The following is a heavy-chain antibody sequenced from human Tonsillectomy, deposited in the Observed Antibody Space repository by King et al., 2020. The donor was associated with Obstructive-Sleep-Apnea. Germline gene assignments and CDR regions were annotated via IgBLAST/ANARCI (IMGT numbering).Heavy chain of an antibody. V-gene: IGHV3-23*04. CDR1: GFTFSNYA. Sequence: VQLVESGGGLVQPGGSLRLSCAASGFTFSNYAISWVRQAPGKGLDWVSSISGSGGSTYYADSVKGRFTISRDNSKNTMYLQMNSLGTEDTAVYFCAKVLYVLMGEGPDDYWGQGTLGTVSP. CDR3: AKVLYVLMGEGPDDY. CDR2: ISGSGGST. J-gene: IGHJ4*02. D-gene: IGHD2-8*01.